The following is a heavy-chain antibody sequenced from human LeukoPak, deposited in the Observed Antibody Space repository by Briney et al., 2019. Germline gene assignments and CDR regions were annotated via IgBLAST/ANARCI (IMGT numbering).Heavy chain of an antibody. Sequence: GGSLRLSCAASGFTFSSYGMHWVRQAPGKGLEWVAVISYDGSNKYYADSVKGRFTISRDNSKNTPYLQMNSLRAEDTAVYYCASGDSSSSYYYYYYMDVWGKGTTVTVSS. D-gene: IGHD6-6*01. CDR1: GFTFSSYG. J-gene: IGHJ6*03. CDR3: ASGDSSSSYYYYYYMDV. CDR2: ISYDGSNK. V-gene: IGHV3-30*03.